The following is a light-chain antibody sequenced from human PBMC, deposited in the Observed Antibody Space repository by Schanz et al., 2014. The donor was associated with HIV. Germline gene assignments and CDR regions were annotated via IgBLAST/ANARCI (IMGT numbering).Light chain of an antibody. CDR2: DAS. V-gene: IGKV1-33*01. J-gene: IGKJ2*01. CDR3: QQYKDNSLHT. CDR1: QDISNY. Sequence: DIQVTQSPSSLSASVGDRVTITCQASQDISNYLNWYQQKSGKAPKLLIYDASNLETGVPSRFSGSGSGTEFTLTISSLQPDDFATYYCQQYKDNSLHTFGQGTKVEIK.